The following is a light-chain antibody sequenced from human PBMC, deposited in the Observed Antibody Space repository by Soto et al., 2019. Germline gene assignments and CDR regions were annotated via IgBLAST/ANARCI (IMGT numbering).Light chain of an antibody. CDR2: DVS. CDR1: SSDVGGYNY. J-gene: IGLJ1*01. V-gene: IGLV2-11*01. Sequence: QSALTQPRSVSGSPGQSVTISCTGTSSDVGGYNYVSWYQQHPGKAPKLMIYDVSKRPSGVPDRFSGSKSGNTASLTISGLQDEDEADYYFCSYAGSYTYVFGTGTKLTVL. CDR3: CSYAGSYTYV.